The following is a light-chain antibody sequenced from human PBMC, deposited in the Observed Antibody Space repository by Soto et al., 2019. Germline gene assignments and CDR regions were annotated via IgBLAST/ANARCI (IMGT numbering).Light chain of an antibody. CDR3: QQHSNWPLT. CDR1: QRVSSS. CDR2: DAS. J-gene: IGKJ4*01. Sequence: EIVLIQSPATLSLSPGERATLSCRASQRVSSSLAWYQQNPGQAPRLLIFDASNRATGIPVRFSGSGSGTDFTLTISSLEPEEFTVYYCQQHSNWPLTFGGGTRVEIK. V-gene: IGKV3-11*01.